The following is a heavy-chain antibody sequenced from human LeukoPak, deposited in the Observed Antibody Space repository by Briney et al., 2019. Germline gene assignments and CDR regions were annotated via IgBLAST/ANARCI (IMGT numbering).Heavy chain of an antibody. Sequence: QPGRSLRLSCAASGFTFSSYGMHWVRQAPGKGLEWVAVMSYDGTNKYYADSVKGRFTISRDNSKNTLYLQMNSLRAEDTAVYYCAKDVERPDYFDYWGQGTLVTVSS. CDR3: AKDVERPDYFDY. CDR2: MSYDGTNK. CDR1: GFTFSSYG. J-gene: IGHJ4*02. D-gene: IGHD5-24*01. V-gene: IGHV3-30*18.